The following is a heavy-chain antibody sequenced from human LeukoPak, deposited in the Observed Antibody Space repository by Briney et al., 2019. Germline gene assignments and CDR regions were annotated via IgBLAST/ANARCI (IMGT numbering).Heavy chain of an antibody. CDR2: IYSCGST. V-gene: IGHV3-53*01. Sequence: GGSLRLSCAASGFTVSSNYMSWVRQAPGKGLEWVSVIYSCGSTYYADSVKGRFTISRDNSKNTLYLQMNSLRAEDTAVYYCARAMTTVTLYYYYYMDVWGKGTTVTVSS. CDR1: GFTVSSNY. D-gene: IGHD4-17*01. CDR3: ARAMTTVTLYYYYYMDV. J-gene: IGHJ6*03.